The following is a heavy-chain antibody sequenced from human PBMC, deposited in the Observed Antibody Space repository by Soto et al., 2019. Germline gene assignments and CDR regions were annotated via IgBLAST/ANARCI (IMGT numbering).Heavy chain of an antibody. Sequence: GESLKISCKGSGYSFSSHWIGWVRQMPGKGLDWMGIIYPGDSDTRYSPSFLGQVTISADKSINTAYLQWSSLRVEDTAVYYCARPYCSSSICYRGQWLATDYWGQGSLVTVSS. V-gene: IGHV5-51*01. D-gene: IGHD2-2*01. CDR1: GYSFSSHW. CDR3: ARPYCSSSICYRGQWLATDY. J-gene: IGHJ4*02. CDR2: IYPGDSDT.